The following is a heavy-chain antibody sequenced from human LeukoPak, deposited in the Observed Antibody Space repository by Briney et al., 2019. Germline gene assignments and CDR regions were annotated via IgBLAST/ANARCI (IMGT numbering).Heavy chain of an antibody. D-gene: IGHD5-18*01. CDR1: GYTFTYYG. J-gene: IGHJ3*01. Sequence: ASVKVSCKASGYTFTYYGISWVRLAPGQGLEWMGWVSGYNGNTRYAQNFQGRLTLTTDTSTNIAYMELMRLRSDDTAVYYCAREVDSALVNAFDFWGQGTLVTVSS. CDR3: AREVDSALVNAFDF. CDR2: VSGYNGNT. V-gene: IGHV1-18*01.